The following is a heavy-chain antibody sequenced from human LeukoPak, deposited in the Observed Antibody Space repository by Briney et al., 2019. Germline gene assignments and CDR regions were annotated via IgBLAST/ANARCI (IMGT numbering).Heavy chain of an antibody. D-gene: IGHD3-22*01. CDR1: GYTFTSYG. CDR3: ARDNYYDSSGYLDPFDY. V-gene: IGHV1-18*01. J-gene: IGHJ4*02. Sequence: ASVTVSCKASGYTFTSYGISWVRQAPGQGLEWMGWISAYNGNTNYAQKLQGRVTMTTDTSTSTAYMELGSLRSDDTAVYYCARDNYYDSSGYLDPFDYWGQGTLVTVSS. CDR2: ISAYNGNT.